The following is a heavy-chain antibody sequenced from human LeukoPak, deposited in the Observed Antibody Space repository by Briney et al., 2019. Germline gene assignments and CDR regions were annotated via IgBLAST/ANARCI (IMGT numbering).Heavy chain of an antibody. CDR1: AGSISNGDYY. CDR2: IYYSGST. CDR3: AREDPSRYGMDV. Sequence: SETLSLICTVSAGSISNGDYYWSWIRQPPGKGLEWIGYIYYSGSTYYNPSLKSRVTISVDTSKNQFSLKLSSVTAADTAVYYSAREDPSRYGMDVWGQGTTVTVSS. V-gene: IGHV4-30-4*01. J-gene: IGHJ6*02.